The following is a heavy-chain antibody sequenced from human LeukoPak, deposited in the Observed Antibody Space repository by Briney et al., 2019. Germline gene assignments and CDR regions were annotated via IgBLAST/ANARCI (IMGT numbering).Heavy chain of an antibody. CDR1: GGSFSGYY. V-gene: IGHV4-34*01. CDR3: ARGRLAGIPGGYYYYGMDV. Sequence: KPSETLSLTCAVYGGSFSGYYWSWIRQPPGKGLEWIGEINHSGSTNYNPSLKSRVTISVDTSKNQFSLKLSSVTAADTAVYYCARGRLAGIPGGYYYYGMDVWGQGTTVTVSS. CDR2: INHSGST. J-gene: IGHJ6*02. D-gene: IGHD1-26*01.